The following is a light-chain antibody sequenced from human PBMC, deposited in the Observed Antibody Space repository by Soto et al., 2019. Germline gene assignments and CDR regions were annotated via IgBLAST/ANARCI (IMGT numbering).Light chain of an antibody. CDR2: AAS. Sequence: DIQMTQSPSTLSASVGDRVTITCRASQDISDYLAWYQQKPGEAPKLLIYAASTLQSGVPSRFSGSGSGTEFTLTISSLQPEDFATYYCQQLNSYPITCGQGTRREIK. V-gene: IGKV1-9*01. CDR3: QQLNSYPIT. CDR1: QDISDY. J-gene: IGKJ5*01.